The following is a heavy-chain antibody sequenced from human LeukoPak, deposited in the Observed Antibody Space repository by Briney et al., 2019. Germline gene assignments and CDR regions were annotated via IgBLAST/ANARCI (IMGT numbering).Heavy chain of an antibody. J-gene: IGHJ4*02. V-gene: IGHV3-23*01. Sequence: GGSLRLSCLTSGFTFSTNAMSWVRQAPGKRLEWISGVSGSGASTYYADSVKGRFTISRDNSKNTLYLQMNSLRAEDTAVYYCASSSPHSGSPIDYWGRGTLVTVSS. D-gene: IGHD1-26*01. CDR3: ASSSPHSGSPIDY. CDR2: VSGSGAST. CDR1: GFTFSTNA.